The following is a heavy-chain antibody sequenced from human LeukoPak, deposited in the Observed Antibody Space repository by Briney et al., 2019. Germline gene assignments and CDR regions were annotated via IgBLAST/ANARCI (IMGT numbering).Heavy chain of an antibody. CDR1: GFTFSSG. J-gene: IGHJ6*02. CDR3: AREGTWQWLVPGIDYYYYGMDV. D-gene: IGHD6-19*01. V-gene: IGHV3-7*03. CDR2: IKQDGSEK. Sequence: GTSLRLSCAASGFTFSSGMHWVRQAPGKGLEWVANIKQDGSEKYYVDSVKGRFTISRDNAKNSLYLQMNSLRAEDTAVYYCAREGTWQWLVPGIDYYYYGMDVWGQGTTVTVSS.